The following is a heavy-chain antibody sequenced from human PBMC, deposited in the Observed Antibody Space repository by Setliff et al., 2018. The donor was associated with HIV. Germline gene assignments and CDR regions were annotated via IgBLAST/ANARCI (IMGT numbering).Heavy chain of an antibody. V-gene: IGHV4-34*01. CDR2: INQSGGI. D-gene: IGHD5-12*01. CDR3: ATASGYDLFMGAFDI. J-gene: IGHJ3*02. Sequence: TLSLTCAVSGGSFSGYYWSWIRQPPGKGLEWIGEINQSGGINYNPSLKSRVTISIGTFKNQFSMKLYSVTAADTAVYYCATASGYDLFMGAFDIWGQGTMVTVSS. CDR1: GGSFSGYY.